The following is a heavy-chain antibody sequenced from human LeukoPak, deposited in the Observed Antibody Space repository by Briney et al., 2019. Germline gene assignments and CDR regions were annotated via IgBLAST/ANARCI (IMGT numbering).Heavy chain of an antibody. D-gene: IGHD6-13*01. CDR3: ARQIASAGTAGFDF. CDR2: IYSTGST. CDR1: GGSISRYY. Sequence: SETLSLTCTVSGGSISRYYLSWIRHPAGKGLEWIGRIYSTGSTNYNPSLKRRVTMSVDTSKNQFSLRLRSVTAADTAVYYCARQIASAGTAGFDFWGQGALVTVSS. V-gene: IGHV4-4*07. J-gene: IGHJ4*02.